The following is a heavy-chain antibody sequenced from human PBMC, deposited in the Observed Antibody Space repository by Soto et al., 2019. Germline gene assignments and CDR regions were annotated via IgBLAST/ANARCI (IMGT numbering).Heavy chain of an antibody. D-gene: IGHD4-17*01. CDR1: GFTFSSYA. CDR2: ISYDGSNK. Sequence: GGSLRLSCAASGFTFSSYAMHWVRQAPGKGLEWVAVISYDGSNKYYADSVKGRFTISRDNSKNTLYLQMNSLRAEDTAVYYCARDFPNYGGNFDYWGQGTLVPSPQ. CDR3: ARDFPNYGGNFDY. J-gene: IGHJ4*02. V-gene: IGHV3-30-3*01.